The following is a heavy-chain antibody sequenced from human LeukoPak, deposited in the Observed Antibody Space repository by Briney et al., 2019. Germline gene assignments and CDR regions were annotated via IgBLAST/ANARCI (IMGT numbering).Heavy chain of an antibody. Sequence: ASVKVSCKASGGTFSSYAISWVRQAPGQGLEWMGRIIPIFGTANYAQKFQGRVTITTDESTSNAYMELSSLRSEDTAVYYCAREGGLYCSGGSCPHYFDYWGQGTLVTVSS. CDR1: GGTFSSYA. D-gene: IGHD2-15*01. CDR2: IIPIFGTA. CDR3: AREGGLYCSGGSCPHYFDY. V-gene: IGHV1-69*05. J-gene: IGHJ4*02.